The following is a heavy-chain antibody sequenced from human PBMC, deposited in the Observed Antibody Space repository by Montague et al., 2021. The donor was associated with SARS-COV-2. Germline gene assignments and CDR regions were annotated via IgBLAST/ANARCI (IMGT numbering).Heavy chain of an antibody. D-gene: IGHD4-17*01. Sequence: SETLSLTCTVSGDSVGSSDHYWGWIRQPPGKGLEWPGIVYYSGYTXYNPSVKGRVTISIDASKNQFSLKLNSLTATDTAIYHCARRRLREDYFDFWGQGTLLTVSS. CDR1: GDSVGSSDHY. CDR2: VYYSGYT. J-gene: IGHJ4*02. CDR3: ARRRLREDYFDF. V-gene: IGHV4-39*01.